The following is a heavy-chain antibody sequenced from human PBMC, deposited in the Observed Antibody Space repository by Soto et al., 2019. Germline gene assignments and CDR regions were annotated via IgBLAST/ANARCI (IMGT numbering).Heavy chain of an antibody. CDR2: IYSSGTT. Sequence: QVQLQESGPGLVKPSQTLSLTCTVSGDSFNTAGYYWSWIRQHPERGLEWIGYIYSSGTTYYSPSLKSRISISMDTSKNQFSLELTSVTAADTAVYFCARGSRVTALVLPRFDFWGQGTLVTVSS. D-gene: IGHD5-18*01. J-gene: IGHJ4*02. V-gene: IGHV4-31*03. CDR1: GDSFNTAGYY. CDR3: ARGSRVTALVLPRFDF.